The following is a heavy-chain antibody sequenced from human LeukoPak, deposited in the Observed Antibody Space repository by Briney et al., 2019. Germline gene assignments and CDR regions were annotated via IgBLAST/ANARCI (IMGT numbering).Heavy chain of an antibody. Sequence: GGSLRLSCVASGFTFSTYAMSWVRQAPGKGLEWVSSISGSADSIYYANSVKGRFTISRDNSKNTLCLQMNSLRAEDTAVYYCAKMDRSTYCYSSFDYWGQGTLVTVSS. CDR3: AKMDRSTYCYSSFDY. V-gene: IGHV3-23*01. CDR1: GFTFSTYA. D-gene: IGHD3-22*01. J-gene: IGHJ4*02. CDR2: ISGSADSI.